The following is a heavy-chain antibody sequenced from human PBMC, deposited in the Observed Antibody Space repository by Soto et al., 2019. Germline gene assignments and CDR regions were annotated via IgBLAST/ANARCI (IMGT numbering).Heavy chain of an antibody. D-gene: IGHD4-17*01. Sequence: SETLSLTCTVSGGSISSGDYYWSWIRQPPGKGLEWIGYIYYSGSTYYNPSLKSRVTISVDTSKNQFSLKLSSVTAADTAVYYCARALGDYWSIGTDNNWFDPWGQGTLVTVSS. V-gene: IGHV4-30-4*01. CDR1: GGSISSGDYY. CDR2: IYYSGST. J-gene: IGHJ5*02. CDR3: ARALGDYWSIGTDNNWFDP.